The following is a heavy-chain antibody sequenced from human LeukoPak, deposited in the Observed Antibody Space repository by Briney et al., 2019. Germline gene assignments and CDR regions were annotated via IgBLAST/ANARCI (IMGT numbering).Heavy chain of an antibody. CDR3: ARARYAYGDYYYYMDV. CDR2: INHSGST. CDR1: GGSFSGYY. D-gene: IGHD4-17*01. Sequence: SETLSLTCAVYGGSFSGYYWSWIRQPPGKGLEWIGEINHSGSTNYNPSLKSRVTISVDTSKNQFSLKLSSVTAADTAVYYCARARYAYGDYYYYMDVWGKGTTVTVSS. V-gene: IGHV4-34*01. J-gene: IGHJ6*03.